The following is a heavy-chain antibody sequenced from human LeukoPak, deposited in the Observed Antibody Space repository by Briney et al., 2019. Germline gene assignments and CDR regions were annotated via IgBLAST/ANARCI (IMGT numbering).Heavy chain of an antibody. J-gene: IGHJ4*02. CDR1: GFTFSSYG. V-gene: IGHV3-33*01. CDR3: ARDLVVIRAFDY. D-gene: IGHD3-22*01. CDR2: IWYDGSNK. Sequence: GRSLRLSCAASGFTFSSYGMHWVRQAPGKGLEWVAVIWYDGSNKYYADSVKGRFTISRDSSKNTLYLQMNSLRAEDTAVYYCARDLVVIRAFDYWGQGTLVTVSS.